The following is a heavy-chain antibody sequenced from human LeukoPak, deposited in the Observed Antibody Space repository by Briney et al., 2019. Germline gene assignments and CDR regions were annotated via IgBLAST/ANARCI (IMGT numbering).Heavy chain of an antibody. CDR3: AREGRRQMATTFDY. Sequence: GGSLRLSCAVSGFTFSSYWMHWVRQAPGKGLVWVSRINSDGSSTSYADSVKGRFTISRDNAKNTLYLQMNSLRAEDTAVYYCAREGRRQMATTFDYWGQGTLVTVSS. CDR2: INSDGSST. V-gene: IGHV3-74*01. D-gene: IGHD5-24*01. CDR1: GFTFSSYW. J-gene: IGHJ4*02.